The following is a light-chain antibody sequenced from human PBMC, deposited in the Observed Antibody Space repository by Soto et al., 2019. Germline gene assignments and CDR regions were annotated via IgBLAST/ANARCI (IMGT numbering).Light chain of an antibody. CDR1: QGVFSN. Sequence: EIVLTQSPATLSVSPGERATLSCRASQGVFSNLAWYQQKPGQAPRLLIYGASTRASAIPARFSGRGSGTDFTLTISRLQSEDFAVYFCHQYPNWPRTFGQGTKVDVK. J-gene: IGKJ1*01. CDR3: HQYPNWPRT. V-gene: IGKV3D-15*01. CDR2: GAS.